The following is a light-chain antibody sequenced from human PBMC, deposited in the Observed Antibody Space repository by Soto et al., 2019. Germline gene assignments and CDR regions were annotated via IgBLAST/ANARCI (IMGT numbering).Light chain of an antibody. CDR2: AAS. J-gene: IGKJ3*01. V-gene: IGKV1-27*01. Sequence: DIQMTQSPTSLSASVGDRVTITCRASQGIRNFVAWYQQKPGKAPKLLIYAASTLQSGVPSRFSGSGSGTDFTLPINSLQTEDVATYSCQKYSSVPVFGPGTKVEIK. CDR3: QKYSSVPV. CDR1: QGIRNF.